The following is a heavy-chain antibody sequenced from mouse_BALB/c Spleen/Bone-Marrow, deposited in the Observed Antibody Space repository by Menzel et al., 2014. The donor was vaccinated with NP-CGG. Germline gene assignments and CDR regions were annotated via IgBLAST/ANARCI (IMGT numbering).Heavy chain of an antibody. J-gene: IGHJ3*01. D-gene: IGHD2-3*01. CDR3: SRLGYYGGFAY. V-gene: IGHV4-1*02. CDR2: INPDSNTI. Sequence: EVRRVESGGGLGQPGGSLKLSCAASGFDFCRYWMRWVRQAPGEGLEWIGEINPDSNTINYTPSLKDKFIISKDNAKNTLYLQMSKVRSEDTALYYCSRLGYYGGFAYWGQGTLFTVSA. CDR1: GFDFCRYW.